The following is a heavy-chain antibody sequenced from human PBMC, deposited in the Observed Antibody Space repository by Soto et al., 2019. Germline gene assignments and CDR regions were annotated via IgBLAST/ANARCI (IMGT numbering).Heavy chain of an antibody. CDR2: IIPLLGIT. CDR3: ARDNAPVLVPAAPEFGAFDI. Sequence: QVQLVQSGGEVKKPGSSVKVSCSVSGGTFRTYTFSWVRQAPGQGLEWMGSIIPLLGITNYAQKFQGRVTIIAYTSTNTAYMELSSLTSEDTAIFYCARDNAPVLVPAAPEFGAFDILGQGTMVIVSS. D-gene: IGHD2-15*01. V-gene: IGHV1-69*08. J-gene: IGHJ3*02. CDR1: GGTFRTYT.